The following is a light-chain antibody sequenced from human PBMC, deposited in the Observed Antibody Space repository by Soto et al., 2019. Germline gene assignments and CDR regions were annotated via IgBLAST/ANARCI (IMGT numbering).Light chain of an antibody. CDR2: DAS. Sequence: EIVLTHSPATLSLSPGERATLSCRASQSIGTYLAWYQQKPGQAPRLLIYDASNRATGIPARFTGGGSGTDFTLTITSLEPEDFAVYYCQQRNPLTFGGGTKVEIK. V-gene: IGKV3-11*01. CDR1: QSIGTY. CDR3: QQRNPLT. J-gene: IGKJ4*01.